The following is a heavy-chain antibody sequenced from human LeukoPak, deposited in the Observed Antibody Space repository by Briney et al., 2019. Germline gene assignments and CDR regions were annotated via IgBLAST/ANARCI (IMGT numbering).Heavy chain of an antibody. CDR3: ARELVRYFGWLPSEYNWFDP. Sequence: SQTLSLTCTVSGGSISSGSYYWSRIRQPAGKGLEWIGRIYTSGSTNYNPSLKSRVTISVDTSKNQFSLKLSSVTAADTAVYYCARELVRYFGWLPSEYNWFDPWGQGTLVTVSS. J-gene: IGHJ5*02. D-gene: IGHD3-9*01. CDR1: GGSISSGSYY. V-gene: IGHV4-61*02. CDR2: IYTSGST.